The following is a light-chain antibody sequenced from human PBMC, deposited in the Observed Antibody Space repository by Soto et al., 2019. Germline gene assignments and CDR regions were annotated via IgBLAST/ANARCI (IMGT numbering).Light chain of an antibody. CDR3: QQYNNWPPLT. CDR1: QSVSSNY. Sequence: EIVLTQSSGTLSLSPGERVTLSCRASQSVSSNYLAWYQQKSGQAPRLLIYRASTRATGIPDRFSGSGSGTDFSLIISRLEPEDFAVYYCQQYNNWPPLTFGGGTKVEIK. J-gene: IGKJ4*01. CDR2: RAS. V-gene: IGKV3-20*01.